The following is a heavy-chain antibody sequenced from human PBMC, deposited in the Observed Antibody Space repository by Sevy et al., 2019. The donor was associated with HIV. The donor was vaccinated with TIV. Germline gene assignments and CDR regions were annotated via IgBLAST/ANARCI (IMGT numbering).Heavy chain of an antibody. D-gene: IGHD2-15*01. CDR3: AREDIVLGEGNHYGMDV. J-gene: IGHJ6*02. V-gene: IGHV3-53*01. Sequence: GGSLRLSCAASEFTVSSNYVSWVRQAPGKGLEWVSVIYSGGSTYYADSVKGRFTISRDNSQNTVYLQMNSLRAEDTAVYYCAREDIVLGEGNHYGMDVWGQGTTVTVSS. CDR1: EFTVSSNY. CDR2: IYSGGST.